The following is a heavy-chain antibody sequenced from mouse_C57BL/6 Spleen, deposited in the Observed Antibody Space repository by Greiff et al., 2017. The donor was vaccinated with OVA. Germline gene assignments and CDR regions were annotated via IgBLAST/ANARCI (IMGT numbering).Heavy chain of an antibody. Sequence: VQLQQSGAELVKPGASVKLSCTASGFNIKDYYMHWVKQRTEQGLEWIGRFDPEDGETKYAPKFQGKATITADTSSNTAYLQLSILTSEDTAVYYCATYYYGSSYWFAYWGQGTLVTVSA. D-gene: IGHD1-1*01. J-gene: IGHJ3*01. CDR3: ATYYYGSSYWFAY. CDR2: FDPEDGET. V-gene: IGHV14-2*01. CDR1: GFNIKDYY.